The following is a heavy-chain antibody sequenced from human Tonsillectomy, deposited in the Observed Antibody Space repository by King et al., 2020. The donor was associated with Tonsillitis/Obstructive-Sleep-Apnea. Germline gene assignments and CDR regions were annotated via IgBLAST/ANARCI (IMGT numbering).Heavy chain of an antibody. CDR1: GFSLSTSGVG. CDR3: AYRGLSRVYFDY. CDR2: IYGDDDK. D-gene: IGHD3-10*01. Sequence: TLKESGPTLVKPTQTLTLTCTFSGFSLSTSGVGVGWIRQPPGKALEWLALIYGDDDKRYSPSLKSRLTIAKDTSKNQVVLTMTNMDPVDTATYYCAYRGLSRVYFDYWGQGTLVTVSS. J-gene: IGHJ4*02. V-gene: IGHV2-5*02.